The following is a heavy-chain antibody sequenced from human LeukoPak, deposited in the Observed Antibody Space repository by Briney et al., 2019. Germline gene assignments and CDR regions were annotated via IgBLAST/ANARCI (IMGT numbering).Heavy chain of an antibody. CDR1: GYTFTSYA. J-gene: IGHJ4*02. V-gene: IGHV7-4-1*02. CDR3: AREYCSGGSCYSDRNFDY. D-gene: IGHD2-15*01. CDR2: INTNTGNP. Sequence: ASVKVSCKASGYTFTSYAMNWVRQAPGQGLEWMGWINTNTGNPTYAQGFTGRFVFPLDTSVSTAYLQISSLKAEDTAVYYCAREYCSGGSCYSDRNFDYWGQGTLVTVSS.